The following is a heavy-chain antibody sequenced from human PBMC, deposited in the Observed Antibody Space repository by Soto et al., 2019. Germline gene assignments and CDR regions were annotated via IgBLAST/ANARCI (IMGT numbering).Heavy chain of an antibody. D-gene: IGHD4-17*01. Sequence: QVQLQESGPGLVKPSQNLSLTCTVSGGSISSGGYYWSWISHHPGKGLEWIGFIYYSGTTFYNPSLKSRVSISIDRTENHSSLHLRSVTAADTAVYYCARALRGHAFDVWGQGTLVTVSS. CDR1: GGSISSGGYY. J-gene: IGHJ3*01. CDR2: IYYSGTT. V-gene: IGHV4-31*03. CDR3: ARALRGHAFDV.